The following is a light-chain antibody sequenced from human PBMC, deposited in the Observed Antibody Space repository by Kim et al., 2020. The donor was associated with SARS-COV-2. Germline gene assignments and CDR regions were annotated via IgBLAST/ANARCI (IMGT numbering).Light chain of an antibody. CDR2: YDS. Sequence: PGKTAVVSCGGNSIGSKSVHWYQQKSGQAPVLVIYYDSDRPSGIPERFSGSNSGNTATLTISRVEAGDEADYYCQVWDSSSDHRVVFGGGTQLTVL. J-gene: IGLJ2*01. V-gene: IGLV3-21*04. CDR1: SIGSKS. CDR3: QVWDSSSDHRVV.